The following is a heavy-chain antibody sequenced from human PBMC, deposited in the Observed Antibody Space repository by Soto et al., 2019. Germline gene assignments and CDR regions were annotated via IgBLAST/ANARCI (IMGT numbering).Heavy chain of an antibody. J-gene: IGHJ4*02. CDR3: ASLRRIYDSSGYSDY. CDR1: GGTFSSYT. CDR2: IIPILGIA. Sequence: SVKVSFKASGGTFSSYTISWVRQAPGQGLEWMGRIIPILGIANYAQKFQGRVTITADKSTSTAYMELSSLRSEDTAVYYCASLRRIYDSSGYSDYWGQGTLVTVSS. V-gene: IGHV1-69*02. D-gene: IGHD3-22*01.